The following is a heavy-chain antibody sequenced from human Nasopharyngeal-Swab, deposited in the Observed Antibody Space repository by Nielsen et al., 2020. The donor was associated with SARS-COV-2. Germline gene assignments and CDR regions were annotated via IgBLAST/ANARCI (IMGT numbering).Heavy chain of an antibody. CDR2: IYHSGST. J-gene: IGHJ2*01. CDR3: ARLGRSMIVVVIRPGYFDL. V-gene: IGHV4-38-2*01. D-gene: IGHD3-22*01. CDR1: GCSISSGYY. Sequence: SETLSLTCAVSGCSISSGYYWGWIRQPPGKGLEWIGSIYHSGSTYYNPSLKSRVTISVDTSKNQFSLKLSSVTAADTAVYYCARLGRSMIVVVIRPGYFDLWGRGTLVTVSS.